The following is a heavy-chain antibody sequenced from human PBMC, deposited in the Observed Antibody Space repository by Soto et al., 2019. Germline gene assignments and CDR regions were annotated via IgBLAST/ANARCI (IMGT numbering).Heavy chain of an antibody. CDR2: IGPESGAT. D-gene: IGHD1-26*01. J-gene: IGHJ4*02. CDR3: GRGRSGQIVVFY. V-gene: IGHV1-2*02. Sequence: GASVKVSCKASGYTFTGHYIHWVRQAPEQGPEWMGEIGPESGATRYAQKFQGRVTMTRDTSFTTVYMELNNLSPDDTAVYYCGRGRSGQIVVFYWGQGTPVTVSS. CDR1: GYTFTGHY.